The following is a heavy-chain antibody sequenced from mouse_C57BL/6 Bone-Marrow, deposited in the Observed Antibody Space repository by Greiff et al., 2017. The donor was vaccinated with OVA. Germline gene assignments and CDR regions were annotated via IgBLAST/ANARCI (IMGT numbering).Heavy chain of an antibody. Sequence: DVKLQESGGGLVQPGGSMKLSCVASGFTFSNYWMNWVRQSPEKGLEWVAQIRLKSDNYATHYAESVKGRFTISRDDSKSSVYLQMNNLRAEDTGIYYCTGLRQGAYWGQGTLVTVSA. CDR1: GFTFSNYW. CDR2: IRLKSDNYAT. V-gene: IGHV6-3*01. CDR3: TGLRQGAY. J-gene: IGHJ3*01. D-gene: IGHD3-2*02.